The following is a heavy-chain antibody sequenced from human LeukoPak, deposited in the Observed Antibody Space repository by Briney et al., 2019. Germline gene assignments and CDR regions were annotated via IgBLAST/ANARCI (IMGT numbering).Heavy chain of an antibody. J-gene: IGHJ4*02. Sequence: PGGSLRLSCAASGFKFSSYSMNWIRQAPGKGLEWVSSISTSSSFIYYADSLKGRFTTSRDNAKNSVYLQMNSLRSEDTAVYYCARLTVPDYWGQGTLVTVSS. CDR2: ISTSSSFI. V-gene: IGHV3-21*04. D-gene: IGHD4-17*01. CDR3: ARLTVPDY. CDR1: GFKFSSYS.